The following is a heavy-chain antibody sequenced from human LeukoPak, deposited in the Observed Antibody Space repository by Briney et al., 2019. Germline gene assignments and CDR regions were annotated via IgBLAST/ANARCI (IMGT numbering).Heavy chain of an antibody. CDR3: ARDRGGYKFDY. Sequence: GGSLRLSCAASGFTFSSNYMSWVRQAPGKGLEWVSVIYSGGSTYYADSVKGRFTISRDNSKNTLYLQMNSLRAEDTAVYYCARDRGGYKFDYWGQGTLVTVSS. D-gene: IGHD5-24*01. V-gene: IGHV3-53*01. CDR2: IYSGGST. CDR1: GFTFSSNY. J-gene: IGHJ4*02.